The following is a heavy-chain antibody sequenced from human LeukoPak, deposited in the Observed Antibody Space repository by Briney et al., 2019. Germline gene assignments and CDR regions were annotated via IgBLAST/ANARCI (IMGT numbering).Heavy chain of an antibody. J-gene: IGHJ3*02. V-gene: IGHV1-58*02. Sequence: ASVKVSCKASGFTFTSSAMQWVRQARGQRLEWIGWIVVGSGNTNYAQKFQERVTITRDMSTSTAYMELSSLRSEDTAVYYCAASGAAAGDAFDIWGQGTMVTVSS. CDR3: AASGAAAGDAFDI. CDR2: IVVGSGNT. CDR1: GFTFTSSA. D-gene: IGHD6-13*01.